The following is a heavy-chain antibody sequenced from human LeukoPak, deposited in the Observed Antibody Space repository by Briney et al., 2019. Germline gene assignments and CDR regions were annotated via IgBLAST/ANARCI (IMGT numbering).Heavy chain of an antibody. Sequence: SETLSLTCAVYGGSFSGYYWSWIRQPPGKGLEWIGEINHSGSTNYNPSLKSRVTISVDTSKNQFSLKLSSVTAADTAVYYCARGYYYNMDVWGKGTTVTVSS. CDR1: GGSFSGYY. CDR2: INHSGST. CDR3: ARGYYYNMDV. V-gene: IGHV4-34*01. J-gene: IGHJ6*03.